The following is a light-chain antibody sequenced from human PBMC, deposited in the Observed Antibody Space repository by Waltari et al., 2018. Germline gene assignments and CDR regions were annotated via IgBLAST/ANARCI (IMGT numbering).Light chain of an antibody. V-gene: IGLV4-69*02. Sequence: QLVRTQSPSAAASLGASVKLTCPLSSGHTSYALARHQQQPEKGPRYLMKVNSDGSHTKGDGIPDRFSGSSSGAVRYLTISSLQSEDEADYHCQTWGTGIGVFGGGTQLTVL. CDR1: SGHTSYA. J-gene: IGLJ7*01. CDR3: QTWGTGIGV. CDR2: VNSDGSH.